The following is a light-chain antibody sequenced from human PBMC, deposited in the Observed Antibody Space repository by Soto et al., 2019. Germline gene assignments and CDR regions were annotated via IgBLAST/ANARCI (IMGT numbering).Light chain of an antibody. CDR3: SSYTTSNTRQIV. V-gene: IGLV2-14*03. CDR2: DVS. J-gene: IGLJ1*01. CDR1: SSDVDGYNY. Sequence: QSALTQPASVSGFPGRSINISCTGTSSDVDGYNYVSWYQHHPGKAPKLIIYDVSNRPSGVSNPFSGSKSGNTASLTISGLQPEDEADYYCSSYTTSNTRQIVFGTGTKVTVL.